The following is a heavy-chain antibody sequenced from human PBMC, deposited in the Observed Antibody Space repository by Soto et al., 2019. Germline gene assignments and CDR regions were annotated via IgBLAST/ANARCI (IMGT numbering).Heavy chain of an antibody. Sequence: QVQLVQSGAEVKKPGASVKVSCKASGYTFTSYYISWVRQAPGQGLEWMGWISAYNGNTNYAQKLQGRVTMTPDTSTSTSYIELRSPRSDDTAVYYCARDTPPADYWGQGTLVTVSS. V-gene: IGHV1-18*01. CDR1: GYTFTSYY. CDR2: ISAYNGNT. CDR3: ARDTPPADY. J-gene: IGHJ4*02.